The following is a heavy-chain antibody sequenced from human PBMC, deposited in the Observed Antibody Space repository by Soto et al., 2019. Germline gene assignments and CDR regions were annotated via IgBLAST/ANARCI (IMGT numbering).Heavy chain of an antibody. D-gene: IGHD6-19*01. CDR1: GDSLSTETAA. V-gene: IGHV6-1*01. CDR2: TYYRSKWYN. CDR3: ARERQWLDSPYLDY. Sequence: SQSLSLTCDISGDSLSTETAALDTVSQSPSRGLGWLGKTYYRSKWYNDYAVAVKSRITLNPDTSKKQLSLHLDSATPEDTAVYYCARERQWLDSPYLDYWGQGILVTAPQ. J-gene: IGHJ4*02.